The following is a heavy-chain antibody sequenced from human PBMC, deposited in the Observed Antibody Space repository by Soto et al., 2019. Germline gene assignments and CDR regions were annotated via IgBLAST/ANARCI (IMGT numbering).Heavy chain of an antibody. CDR1: GGSISPYY. CDR3: ARGVYGGNYYYLDY. Sequence: QVQLQESGPGLVKASETLSLTCTVSGGSISPYYWSRIRQPPGKGLEWIGYIFYSGGTNYNPSLKSRVTISVDTSKNQFSLQLSSVTAADTAVYYCARGVYGGNYYYLDYWGQGTLVTVSS. V-gene: IGHV4-59*01. J-gene: IGHJ4*02. D-gene: IGHD4-17*01. CDR2: IFYSGGT.